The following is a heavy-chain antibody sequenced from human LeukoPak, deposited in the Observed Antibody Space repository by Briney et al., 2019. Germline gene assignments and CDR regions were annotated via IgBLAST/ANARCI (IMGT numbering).Heavy chain of an antibody. D-gene: IGHD1-26*01. Sequence: GASVKVSCKASGYTFTSYDINWVRQATGQGLEWMGWMNPNSGNTGYAQKFQGRVTMTRNTSISTAYMELSSLRSEDTAVYYCARDRAGGSYSRVWFDPWGQGTLVTVSS. CDR3: ARDRAGGSYSRVWFDP. V-gene: IGHV1-8*01. J-gene: IGHJ5*02. CDR2: MNPNSGNT. CDR1: GYTFTSYD.